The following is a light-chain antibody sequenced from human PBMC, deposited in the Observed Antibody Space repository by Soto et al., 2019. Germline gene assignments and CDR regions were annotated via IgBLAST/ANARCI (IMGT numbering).Light chain of an antibody. Sequence: TQSPDTMSVSPGERAARSCRARQSVRSNLAWYQQKPGQAPRLLIYDVSTRATGIPARFRGSGSGTDFTLTISRLEPEDFAVYFCQRYGSSPRITFRQGTRLEIK. J-gene: IGKJ5*01. CDR3: QRYGSSPRIT. CDR2: DVS. V-gene: IGKV3-20*01. CDR1: QSVRSN.